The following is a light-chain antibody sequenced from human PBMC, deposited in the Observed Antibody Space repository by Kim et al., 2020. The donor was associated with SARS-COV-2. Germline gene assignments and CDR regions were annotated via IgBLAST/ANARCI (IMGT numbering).Light chain of an antibody. CDR1: QRISSH. Sequence: DIQMTQSPSSLSASVGDRVTITCRATQRISSHFTWYQQKPGRAPKLLISGTSTLQGGVPSRFSGSGSVTDFTLTISSLQPEEFATYISQKSNIAPLTFVAGTKMYIK. J-gene: IGKJ3*01. V-gene: IGKV1-39*01. CDR2: GTS. CDR3: QKSNIAPLT.